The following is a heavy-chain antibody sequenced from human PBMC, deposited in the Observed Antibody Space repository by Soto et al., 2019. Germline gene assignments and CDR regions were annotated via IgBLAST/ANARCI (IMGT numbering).Heavy chain of an antibody. CDR1: GGAMNNFY. J-gene: IGHJ4*02. CDR3: AGYRNRHEWPEC. V-gene: IGHV4-59*01. Sequence: PSETLSLTCSVSGGAMNNFYWTWIRQPPGKGLEWIAHVSYAVVTNYNPSLHSRPTISVYTSKSHFSLNLNSASAADAAIYYCAGYRNRHEWPECWGQGTMVIVSS. CDR2: VSYAVVT. D-gene: IGHD3-3*01.